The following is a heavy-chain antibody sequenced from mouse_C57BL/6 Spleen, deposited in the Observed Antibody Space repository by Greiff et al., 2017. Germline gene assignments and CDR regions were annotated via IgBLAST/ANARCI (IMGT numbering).Heavy chain of an antibody. CDR2: IYPGSGNT. V-gene: IGHV1-66*01. CDR3: ARSWPEDAMDY. CDR1: GYSFTSYY. Sequence: QVQLQQSGPELVKPGASVKISCKASGYSFTSYYIHWVKQRPGQGLEWIGWIYPGSGNTKYNEKFKGKATLTADTSSSTAYMQLSSLTSEDSAVYYCARSWPEDAMDYWGQGTSVTVSS. J-gene: IGHJ4*01.